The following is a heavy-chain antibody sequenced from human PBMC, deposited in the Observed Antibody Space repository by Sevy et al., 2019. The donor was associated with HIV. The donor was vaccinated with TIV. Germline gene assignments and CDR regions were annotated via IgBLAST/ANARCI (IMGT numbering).Heavy chain of an antibody. J-gene: IGHJ4*02. Sequence: GESLKISCKGSRDSFTSYWIGWVRQMPGKGLEWMGSIYPGDSDTRYSPAFQGQVTISADKSIRTAYLQWSSLKDSDTAMYYCARQTTVITDFDYWGQGTQVTVSS. V-gene: IGHV5-51*01. CDR1: RDSFTSYW. CDR3: ARQTTVITDFDY. CDR2: IYPGDSDT. D-gene: IGHD4-17*01.